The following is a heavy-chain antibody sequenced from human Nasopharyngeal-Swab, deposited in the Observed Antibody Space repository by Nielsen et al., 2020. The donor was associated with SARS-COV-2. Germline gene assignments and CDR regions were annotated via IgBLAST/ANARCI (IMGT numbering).Heavy chain of an antibody. D-gene: IGHD3-3*01. Sequence: ASVKVSCKASGYTFTSYAMHWGRQAPGQRLEWMGWINAGNGNTKYSQKFQGRVTITRDTSASTAYMELSSLRSEDTAVYYCARGLGIFGFPRGGMDVWGQGTTVTVSS. V-gene: IGHV1-3*01. CDR2: INAGNGNT. CDR1: GYTFTSYA. J-gene: IGHJ6*02. CDR3: ARGLGIFGFPRGGMDV.